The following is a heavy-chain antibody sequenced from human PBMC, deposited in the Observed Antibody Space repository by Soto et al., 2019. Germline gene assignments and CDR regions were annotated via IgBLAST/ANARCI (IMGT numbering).Heavy chain of an antibody. J-gene: IGHJ4*02. CDR1: GFTFSNAW. CDR3: TTDSAVAEHITHCDY. D-gene: IGHD6-19*01. CDR2: IKSKTDGGTT. Sequence: EVQLVESGGGLVKPGGSLRLSCAASGFTFSNAWMNWVRQAPGKGLEWVGRIKSKTDGGTTDYAAPVKGRFTISRDDSKNTLYLQMNSLKTEDTAVYYCTTDSAVAEHITHCDYWGQGTLVTVSS. V-gene: IGHV3-15*07.